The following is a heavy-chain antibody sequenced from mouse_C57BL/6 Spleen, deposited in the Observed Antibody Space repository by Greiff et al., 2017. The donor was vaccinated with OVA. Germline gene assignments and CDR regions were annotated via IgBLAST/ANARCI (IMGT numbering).Heavy chain of an antibody. J-gene: IGHJ2*01. CDR3: ASQGTGRYFDY. D-gene: IGHD4-1*01. Sequence: EVQLVESGGDLVKPGGSLKLSCAASGFTFSSYGMSWVRQTPDKRLEWVATISSGGSYTYYPDSVKGRFTISRDNAKNTLYLQMSSLKSEDTAMYYCASQGTGRYFDYWGQGTTLTVSS. V-gene: IGHV5-6*01. CDR2: ISSGGSYT. CDR1: GFTFSSYG.